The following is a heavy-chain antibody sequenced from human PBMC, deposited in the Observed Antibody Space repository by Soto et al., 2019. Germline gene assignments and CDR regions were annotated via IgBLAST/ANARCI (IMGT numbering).Heavy chain of an antibody. V-gene: IGHV1-69*04. D-gene: IGHD1-26*01. CDR2: IIPILGIA. CDR1: GGTFSSYA. Sequence: ASVKVSCKASGGTFSSYAISWVRQAPGQGLEWMGRIIPILGIANYAQKFQGRVTITADKSTSTAYMELSSLRSEDTAVYYCARDSGGSYSYGMDVWGQGTTVTVSS. J-gene: IGHJ6*02. CDR3: ARDSGGSYSYGMDV.